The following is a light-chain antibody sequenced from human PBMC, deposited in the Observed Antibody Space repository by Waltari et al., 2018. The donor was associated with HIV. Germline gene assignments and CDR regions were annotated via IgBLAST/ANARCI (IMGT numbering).Light chain of an antibody. Sequence: NFMLTQPHSVSESPGKTVNISCTRSSGSFASNYVQWYQQSPGSSPTTVFYQDNKRPSGFSVRFSVAIDSSSNSASLTISGLKTEDEADYDCQSYDSNNHVLFGGGTKLTVL. CDR1: SGSFASNY. CDR3: QSYDSNNHVL. CDR2: QDN. J-gene: IGLJ2*01. V-gene: IGLV6-57*01.